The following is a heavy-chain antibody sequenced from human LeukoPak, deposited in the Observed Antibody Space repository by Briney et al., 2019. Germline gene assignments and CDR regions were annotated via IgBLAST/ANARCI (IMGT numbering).Heavy chain of an antibody. CDR3: AKDLSSAITSALVLDV. CDR2: IYSGGST. CDR1: GFTVSTNY. V-gene: IGHV3-53*01. J-gene: IGHJ6*02. D-gene: IGHD3-22*01. Sequence: PGGSLRLSCVASGFTVSTNYMSWVRQAPGKGLEWVSVIYSGGSTYYADSVKGRFTISRDNVKNVLYLQMTSLRPEDTALYYCAKDLSSAITSALVLDVWGQGTTVIVSS.